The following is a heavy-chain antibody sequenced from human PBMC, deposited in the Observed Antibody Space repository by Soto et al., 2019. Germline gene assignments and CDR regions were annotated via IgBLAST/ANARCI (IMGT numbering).Heavy chain of an antibody. CDR3: ARDVSKTTIGVFDS. D-gene: IGHD3-3*01. V-gene: IGHV3-11*01. Sequence: QVQLVESGGGLVKPGQSLSLSCATSGFTFSDYYMAWIRQAPGKGLEWVGYINNGGDIVHYSDSVKGHFRISRDNTQNSLFLQMTSLRAEDTAIYYCARDVSKTTIGVFDSWGQGALVTVSS. J-gene: IGHJ4*02. CDR2: INNGGDIV. CDR1: GFTFSDYY.